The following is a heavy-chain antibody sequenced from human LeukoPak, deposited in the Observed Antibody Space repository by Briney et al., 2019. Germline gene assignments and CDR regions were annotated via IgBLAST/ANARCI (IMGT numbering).Heavy chain of an antibody. D-gene: IGHD2-2*01. CDR1: GGSISSSSYY. CDR2: IYYSGST. Sequence: SETLSLTCTVSGGSISSSSYYWGWIRQPPGKGLEWIGSIYYSGSTYYNPSLKSRVTISVDTSKNQFSLKLSSVTAADTAVYYCARGTKYQLLSGLDPWGQGTLVTVSS. J-gene: IGHJ5*02. CDR3: ARGTKYQLLSGLDP. V-gene: IGHV4-39*01.